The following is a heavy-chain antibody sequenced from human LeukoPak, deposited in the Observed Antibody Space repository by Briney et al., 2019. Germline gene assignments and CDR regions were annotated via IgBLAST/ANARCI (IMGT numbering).Heavy chain of an antibody. Sequence: GGSLRLSCAASGFTFSSYSMNWVRQAPGKGLEWVSSISSSSSYIYYADPVKGRFTISRDNAKDSLYLQMNSLRAEDTAVYYCAREQGSWTDYWGQGTLVTVSS. J-gene: IGHJ4*02. CDR3: AREQGSWTDY. CDR2: ISSSSSYI. V-gene: IGHV3-21*01. D-gene: IGHD6-13*01. CDR1: GFTFSSYS.